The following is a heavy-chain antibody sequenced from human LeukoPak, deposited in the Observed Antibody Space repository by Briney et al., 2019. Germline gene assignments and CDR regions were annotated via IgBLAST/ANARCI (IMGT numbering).Heavy chain of an antibody. CDR1: GFIFTNFA. CDR3: GRGSSDNSYSVAGN. J-gene: IGHJ4*02. D-gene: IGHD3-22*01. Sequence: GGSLRLSCAASGFIFTNFAMSWVRQAPGKGLEWVSVISASGASTYYADSVKGRFIISRDNSKNTLFLQMNSLRAEDTAVYYCGRGSSDNSYSVAGNWGQGTLVTVSS. V-gene: IGHV3-23*01. CDR2: ISASGAST.